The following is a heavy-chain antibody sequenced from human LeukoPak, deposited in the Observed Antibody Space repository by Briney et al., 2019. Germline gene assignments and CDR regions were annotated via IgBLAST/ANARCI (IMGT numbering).Heavy chain of an antibody. Sequence: GGSLRLSCAASGFTFSSYSMNWVRQAPGKGLEWVSSISSSSSYIYYADSVKGRFTISRDNAKNSLYLQMNSLRAEDTAVYYCARDKGGSYSEYYMDVWGKGTTVTVSS. J-gene: IGHJ6*03. CDR1: GFTFSSYS. D-gene: IGHD1-26*01. V-gene: IGHV3-21*01. CDR2: ISSSSSYI. CDR3: ARDKGGSYSEYYMDV.